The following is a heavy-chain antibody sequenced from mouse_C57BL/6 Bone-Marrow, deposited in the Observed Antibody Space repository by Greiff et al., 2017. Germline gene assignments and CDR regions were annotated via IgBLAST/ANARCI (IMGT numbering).Heavy chain of an antibody. CDR1: GYTFTDYN. Sequence: VHVKQSGPELVKPGASVKMSCKASGYTFTDYNMHWVKQSHGKSLEWIGYINPNNGGTSYNQKFKGKATLTVNKSSSTAYMELRSLTSEDSAVYYCARGYGSSELGFDVWGTGTTVTVSS. J-gene: IGHJ1*03. CDR3: ARGYGSSELGFDV. V-gene: IGHV1-22*01. D-gene: IGHD1-1*01. CDR2: INPNNGGT.